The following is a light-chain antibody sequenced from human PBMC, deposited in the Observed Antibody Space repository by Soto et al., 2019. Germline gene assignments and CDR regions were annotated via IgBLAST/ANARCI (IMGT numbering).Light chain of an antibody. CDR1: QSVLYSSNNMNY. Sequence: DIVMTQSPDSLAVSLGERATINCKSSQSVLYSSNNMNYLAWYQQKPGQPPKLLIYWASTRESGVPARFSGSGSGTDFTLTISSLQAADVAVYYCQQYYSTPRTFGQGTKVEIK. CDR3: QQYYSTPRT. J-gene: IGKJ1*01. CDR2: WAS. V-gene: IGKV4-1*01.